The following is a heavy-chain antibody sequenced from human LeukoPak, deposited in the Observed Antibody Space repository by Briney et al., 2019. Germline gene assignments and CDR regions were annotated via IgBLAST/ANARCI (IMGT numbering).Heavy chain of an antibody. CDR2: IYSGGST. CDR1: GFTVSSNY. CDR3: ARGSPVLRYFDWLPHFDY. Sequence: HGGSLRLSCAASGFTVSSNYMSWVRQAPGKGLEWVSVIYSGGSTYYADSVKGRFTISRDNSKNTLYLQMNSLRAEDTAVYYCARGSPVLRYFDWLPHFDYWGQGTLVTVSS. J-gene: IGHJ4*02. D-gene: IGHD3-9*01. V-gene: IGHV3-66*01.